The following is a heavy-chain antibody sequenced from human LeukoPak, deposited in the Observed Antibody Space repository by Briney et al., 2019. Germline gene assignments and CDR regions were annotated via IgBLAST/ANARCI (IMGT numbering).Heavy chain of an antibody. CDR2: IYSSGNT. Sequence: SETLSLTCTVSGDSISGYYWNWIRQPPGKGLEWLGNIYSSGNTNYNPSLKSRVTISVDTSKNQFSLKLSSVTAADTAVYYCARRTSRGIVAAYFDYWGQGTLVTVSP. CDR3: ARRTSRGIVAAYFDY. J-gene: IGHJ4*02. V-gene: IGHV4-59*08. D-gene: IGHD6-13*01. CDR1: GDSISGYY.